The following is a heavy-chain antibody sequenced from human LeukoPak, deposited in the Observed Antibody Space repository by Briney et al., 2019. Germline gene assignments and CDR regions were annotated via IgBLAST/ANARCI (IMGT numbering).Heavy chain of an antibody. CDR2: ISGSGGST. V-gene: IGHV3-23*01. J-gene: IGHJ4*02. D-gene: IGHD2-2*01. CDR3: AKVGKLVPAALRNYFDY. Sequence: PGGSLRLSYAASGFTFSSYAMSWVRQAPGKGLEWVSAISGSGGSTYYADSVKGRFTISRDNSKNALYLQMNSLRAEDTAVYYCAKVGKLVPAALRNYFDYWGQGTLVTVSS. CDR1: GFTFSSYA.